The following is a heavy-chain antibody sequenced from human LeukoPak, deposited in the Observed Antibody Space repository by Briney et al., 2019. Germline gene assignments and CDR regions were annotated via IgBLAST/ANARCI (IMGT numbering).Heavy chain of an antibody. V-gene: IGHV3-21*01. Sequence: PGGSLRLSCTASGFTFCSYSLNWVRQAPGKGLEWVSSVSTGSNYIYYADSVKGRFTISRDNAKNSLYLQMNSLRAEDTAVYYCAKDRNSSSWSIIDYWGQGTLVTVSS. CDR1: GFTFCSYS. CDR2: VSTGSNYI. D-gene: IGHD6-13*01. J-gene: IGHJ4*02. CDR3: AKDRNSSSWSIIDY.